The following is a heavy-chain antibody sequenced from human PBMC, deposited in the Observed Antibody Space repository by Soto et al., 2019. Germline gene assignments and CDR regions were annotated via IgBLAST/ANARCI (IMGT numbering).Heavy chain of an antibody. Sequence: ASVKVSCKASGYTFTSYGISWVRRAPGQGLEWMGWISAYNGNTNYAQKLQGRVTMTTDTSTSTAYMELRSLRSDDTAVYYCARGLDYGDFEPNYNWFDPWGQGTLVTVSS. CDR2: ISAYNGNT. J-gene: IGHJ5*02. CDR3: ARGLDYGDFEPNYNWFDP. D-gene: IGHD4-17*01. CDR1: GYTFTSYG. V-gene: IGHV1-18*01.